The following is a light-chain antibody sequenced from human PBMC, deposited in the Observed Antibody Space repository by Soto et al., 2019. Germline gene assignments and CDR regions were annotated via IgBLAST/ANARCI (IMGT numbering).Light chain of an antibody. Sequence: QPVLTQPPSVSEAPGQRVTISCTGSSSNIGGGYDVHWFQQLPGTAPKLLFYGKNNRPSGVPDRFSGSKSGKTASLTISGLQAEDEADYYCCSYAGTYFDVVFGGGTKLTVL. CDR2: GKN. CDR3: CSYAGTYFDVV. V-gene: IGLV1-40*01. J-gene: IGLJ2*01. CDR1: SSNIGGGYD.